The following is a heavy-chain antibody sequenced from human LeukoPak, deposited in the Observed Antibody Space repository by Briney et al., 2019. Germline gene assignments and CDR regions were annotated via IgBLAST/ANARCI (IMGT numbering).Heavy chain of an antibody. CDR2: ISAYNGNT. Sequence: GASVKVSCKASGYTFTSYGISWVRQAPGQGLEWMGWISAYNGNTNYAQKLQGRVTITTDESTSTAYMELSSLRSEDTAVYYCARSPLEVRGVLSSYYYYMDVWGKGTTVTVSS. CDR1: GYTFTSYG. CDR3: ARSPLEVRGVLSSYYYYMDV. D-gene: IGHD3-10*01. V-gene: IGHV1-18*01. J-gene: IGHJ6*03.